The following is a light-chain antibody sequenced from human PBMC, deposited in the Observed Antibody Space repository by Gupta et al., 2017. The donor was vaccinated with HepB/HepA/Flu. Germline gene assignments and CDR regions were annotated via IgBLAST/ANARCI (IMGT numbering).Light chain of an antibody. J-gene: IGKJ1*01. CDR1: EKIKSY. CDR2: ASS. Sequence: DVHLTQSPFSLSASVGDTVTITCRASEKIKSYVNWYQHKPGQAPKLLIYASSRLISGVPSRFSGSQSGTEFTLTITGLKPEDFATYYCQQASSSPPAFGQGTKVE. V-gene: IGKV1-39*01. CDR3: QQASSSPPA.